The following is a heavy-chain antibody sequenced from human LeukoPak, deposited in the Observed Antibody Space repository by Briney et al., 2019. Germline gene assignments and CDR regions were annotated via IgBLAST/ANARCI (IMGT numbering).Heavy chain of an antibody. D-gene: IGHD6-19*01. V-gene: IGHV1-8*02. CDR1: GYTFTDYP. J-gene: IGHJ3*02. CDR2: MNPNSGNT. CDR3: ARKAGYSSGWYGDAFDI. Sequence: GASVKVSCKASGYTFTDYPMNWVRQATGQGLEWMGWMNPNSGNTGYTQKFQGRVTMTRNTSISTAYMELSSLRSEDTAVYYCARKAGYSSGWYGDAFDIWGQGTMVTVSS.